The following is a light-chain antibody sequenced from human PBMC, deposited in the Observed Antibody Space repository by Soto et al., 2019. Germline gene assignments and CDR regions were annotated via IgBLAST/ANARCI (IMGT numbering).Light chain of an antibody. CDR3: LQDYNYPLT. Sequence: AIKMTQSPSSLSASEGDRVAISCRASQDIRNTLAWYQQKPGEAPKLLIFAASNLQSGVPSRFSGSGSVTDFTLTISSLQPEDFATYYCLQDYNYPLTFGGGTKV. V-gene: IGKV1-6*01. CDR2: AAS. CDR1: QDIRNT. J-gene: IGKJ4*01.